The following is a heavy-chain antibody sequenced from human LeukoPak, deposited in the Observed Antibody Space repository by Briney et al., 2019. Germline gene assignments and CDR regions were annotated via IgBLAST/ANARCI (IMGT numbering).Heavy chain of an antibody. CDR1: GSTFSTNA. Sequence: GGSLRLSCAASGSTFSTNAMSWVRQAPGKGLEWVSGISGSGSFTYYADSVKGRFTVSRDNSKNTLYLQMSSPRAEDTAVYYCAKEGSPPNYYYMDVWGKGATVTVSS. J-gene: IGHJ6*03. CDR2: ISGSGSFT. V-gene: IGHV3-23*01. CDR3: AKEGSPPNYYYMDV. D-gene: IGHD6-19*01.